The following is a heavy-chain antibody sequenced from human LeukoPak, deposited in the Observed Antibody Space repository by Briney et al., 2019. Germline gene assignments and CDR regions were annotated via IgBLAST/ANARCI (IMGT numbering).Heavy chain of an antibody. CDR3: TRESGAFSPFGF. V-gene: IGHV4-4*02. D-gene: IGHD1-26*01. CDR2: VHLSGAS. CDR1: GGSVLTTNW. Sequence: SGTLSLTCAVSGGSVLTTNWWSWVRQPPGKGLEWIGEVHLSGASNYNPSLKSRVNMSIDKSKNQLSLELTSVTAADTAIYYCTRESGAFSPFGFWGQGTLVTVSS. J-gene: IGHJ4*02.